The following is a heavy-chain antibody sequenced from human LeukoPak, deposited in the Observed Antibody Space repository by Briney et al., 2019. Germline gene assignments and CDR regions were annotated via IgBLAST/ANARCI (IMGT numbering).Heavy chain of an antibody. Sequence: GGSLRLSCAASGFTFSSYWMHWVRQAPGKGLVWVSRINSDGSSTSYADSVKGRFTISRDNAKNTLYLQMNSLRAEDTAVYYCAREGTMVRGVIATDLDYWGQGTLVTVSS. CDR3: AREGTMVRGVIATDLDY. J-gene: IGHJ4*02. V-gene: IGHV3-74*01. CDR2: INSDGSST. D-gene: IGHD3-10*01. CDR1: GFTFSSYW.